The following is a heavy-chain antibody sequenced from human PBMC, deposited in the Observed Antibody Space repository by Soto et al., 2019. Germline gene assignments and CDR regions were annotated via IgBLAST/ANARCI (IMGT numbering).Heavy chain of an antibody. CDR1: GYTFTSYD. CDR2: MNPNSGNT. Sequence: ASVKVSCKASGYTFTSYDINWVRQATGQGLEWMGWMNPNSGNTGYAQKFQGRVTMTRNTSISTAYMELSSLRSEDTAVYYCARGYCSSGSCFDAFDIWGQGTIVTVSS. D-gene: IGHD2-15*01. J-gene: IGHJ3*02. CDR3: ARGYCSSGSCFDAFDI. V-gene: IGHV1-8*01.